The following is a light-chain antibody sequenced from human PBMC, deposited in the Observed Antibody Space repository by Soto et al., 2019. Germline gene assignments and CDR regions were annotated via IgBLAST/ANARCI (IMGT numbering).Light chain of an antibody. J-gene: IGLJ1*01. CDR1: NIASKS. V-gene: IGLV3-21*02. Sequence: SYELTQPPSVSVAAGQTARITCGGNNIASKSVHWYQQRPGQAPVLVLYDDSNRPSGIPARFSGSNSGSTATLTISSVEAGDEADYFCQVWDISSDQYLFGDGTKVTVL. CDR3: QVWDISSDQYL. CDR2: DDS.